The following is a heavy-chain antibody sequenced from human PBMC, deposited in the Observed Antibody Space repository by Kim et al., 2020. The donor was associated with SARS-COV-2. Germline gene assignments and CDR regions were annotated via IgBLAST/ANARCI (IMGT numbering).Heavy chain of an antibody. CDR2: IYSGGST. D-gene: IGHD3-22*01. J-gene: IGHJ4*02. V-gene: IGHV3-53*01. CDR3: VRTGGGGYYDSSGYYYERSFYDY. Sequence: GGSLRLSCAASGFTVSSNYMSWVRQAPGKGLEWVSVIYSGGSTYYADSVKGRFTISRDNSKNTLYLQMNSLRAEDTAVYYCVRTGGGGYYDSSGYYYERSFYDYWGQGTLVTVSS. CDR1: GFTVSSNY.